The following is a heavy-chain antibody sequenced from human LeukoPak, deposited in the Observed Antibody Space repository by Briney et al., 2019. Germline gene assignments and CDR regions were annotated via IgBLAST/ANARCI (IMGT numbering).Heavy chain of an antibody. D-gene: IGHD6-19*01. CDR1: GYTFTSYY. Sequence: GTSVKVSCKASGYTFTSYYMHWARQAPGQGLEWMGIINPSGGSTSYAQKFQGRVTMTRDTSTSTVYMELSSLRSEDTAVYYCASGGYSSGHPFDPWGQGTLVTVSS. V-gene: IGHV1-46*01. J-gene: IGHJ5*02. CDR2: INPSGGST. CDR3: ASGGYSSGHPFDP.